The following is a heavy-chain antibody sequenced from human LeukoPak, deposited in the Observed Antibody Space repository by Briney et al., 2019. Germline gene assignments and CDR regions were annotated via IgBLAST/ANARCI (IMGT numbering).Heavy chain of an antibody. D-gene: IGHD4-11*01. CDR1: GFTFDDYG. CDR3: ARKNDYSNVGAFDI. J-gene: IGHJ3*02. Sequence: GGSLRLSCAASGFTFDDYGMSWVRQAPGKGLEWVSGINWNGGSTGYADSVKGRFTISRDNAKNSLYLQMNSLRAEDTALYHCARKNDYSNVGAFDIWGQGTMVTVSS. V-gene: IGHV3-20*01. CDR2: INWNGGST.